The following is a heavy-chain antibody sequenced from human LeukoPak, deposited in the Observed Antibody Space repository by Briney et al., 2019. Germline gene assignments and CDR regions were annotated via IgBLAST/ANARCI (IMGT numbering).Heavy chain of an antibody. D-gene: IGHD1-1*01. CDR2: TSSDGNIK. CDR3: ARDPVPATARHFDY. Sequence: GRSLRLSCAASGFTFSSYAMHWVRQAPGKGLEWVAVTSSDGNIKYYADSVKGRFTISRDNSKNTLYLQMNSLRGEDTGVYYCARDPVPATARHFDYWGQGTLVTASS. V-gene: IGHV3-30-3*01. CDR1: GFTFSSYA. J-gene: IGHJ4*02.